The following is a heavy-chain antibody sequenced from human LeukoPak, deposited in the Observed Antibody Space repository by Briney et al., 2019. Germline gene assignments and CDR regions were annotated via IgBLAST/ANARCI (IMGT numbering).Heavy chain of an antibody. Sequence: SETLSLTCTVSGGSISSSSYYWGCIRQPPGKGLECIGSIYYSGSTYYNPSLKSRVTISVDTSKHQFSLKLSSVTAADTAVYYCARLLQWRGAYFDYWGQGTLVTVSS. D-gene: IGHD6-19*01. CDR1: GGSISSSSYY. CDR2: IYYSGST. J-gene: IGHJ4*02. CDR3: ARLLQWRGAYFDY. V-gene: IGHV4-39*01.